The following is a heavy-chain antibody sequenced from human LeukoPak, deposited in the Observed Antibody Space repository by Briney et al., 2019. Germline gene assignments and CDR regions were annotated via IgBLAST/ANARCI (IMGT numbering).Heavy chain of an antibody. CDR1: GGSISSGDYY. CDR2: IYYSGST. Sequence: SETLSLTCTVSGGSISSGDYYWSWIRQPPGKGLEWIGYIYYSGSTYYSPSLKSRVTISVDTSKNQFSLKLSSVTAADTAVYYCARGVGPAAMLGVLFDYWGQGTLVTVSS. V-gene: IGHV4-30-4*01. CDR3: ARGVGPAAMLGVLFDY. J-gene: IGHJ4*02. D-gene: IGHD2-2*01.